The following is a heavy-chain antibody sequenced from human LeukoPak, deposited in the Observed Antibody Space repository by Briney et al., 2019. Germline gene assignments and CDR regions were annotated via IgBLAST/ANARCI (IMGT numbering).Heavy chain of an antibody. Sequence: GGPLRLSCAASGFTVSSNYMNWVRQAPGKGLEWVSVIYSGGSTYYADSVKGRFTISRDHSKNTLYLQMNSLRAADTAVYYCARAAYYDSHFDYWGQGTLVTVSS. V-gene: IGHV3-66*01. CDR3: ARAAYYDSHFDY. CDR1: GFTVSSNY. CDR2: IYSGGST. J-gene: IGHJ4*02. D-gene: IGHD3-22*01.